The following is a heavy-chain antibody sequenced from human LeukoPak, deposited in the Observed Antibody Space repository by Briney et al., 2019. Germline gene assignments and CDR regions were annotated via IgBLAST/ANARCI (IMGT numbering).Heavy chain of an antibody. V-gene: IGHV3-23*01. Sequence: PGGSLRLSCAASGFTFSSYAMSWVRQAPGKGLEWVSAISGSGGSTYYADSVKGRFTISRDNSKNTLYLQMNSLRAEDTAVYYCAKDPIGVLWFGEYVDYWGQGTLVTVSS. CDR2: ISGSGGST. CDR1: GFTFSSYA. J-gene: IGHJ4*02. D-gene: IGHD3-10*01. CDR3: AKDPIGVLWFGEYVDY.